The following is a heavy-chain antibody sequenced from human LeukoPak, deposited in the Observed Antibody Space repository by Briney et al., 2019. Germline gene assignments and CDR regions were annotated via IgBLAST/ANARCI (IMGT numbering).Heavy chain of an antibody. CDR1: GYTFTSYG. V-gene: IGHV1-69*05. CDR3: AREMTGTDGEYYFDY. CDR2: IIPIFGTA. D-gene: IGHD1-1*01. J-gene: IGHJ4*02. Sequence: SVKVSCKASGYTFTSYGISWVRQAPGQGLEWMGGIIPIFGTANYAQKFQGRVTITTDESTSTAYMELGSLRSEDTAVYYCAREMTGTDGEYYFDYWGQGTLVTVSS.